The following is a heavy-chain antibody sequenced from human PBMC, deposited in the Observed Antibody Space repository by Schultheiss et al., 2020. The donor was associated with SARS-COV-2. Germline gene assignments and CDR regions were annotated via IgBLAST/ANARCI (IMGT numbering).Heavy chain of an antibody. D-gene: IGHD4-11*01. CDR2: IGTTGTYT. J-gene: IGHJ4*02. CDR1: GFTFSSYW. CDR3: AKDRDRASKDS. Sequence: GESLKISCAASGFTFSSYWMHWVRQAPGKGLEWISSIGTTGTYTNYADSVKGRFTISRDNSKNTLYLQMNSLTDDDTAVYYCAKDRDRASKDSWGQGTLVTVSS. V-gene: IGHV3-21*04.